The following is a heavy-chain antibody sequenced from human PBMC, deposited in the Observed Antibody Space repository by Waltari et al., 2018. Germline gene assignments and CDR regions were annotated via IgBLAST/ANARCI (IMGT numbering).Heavy chain of an antibody. CDR3: TTDYPPYDRRGY. Sequence: EVHLVESGGGLVEPGGSLRLSCAASGFTSTDAWMGWVRQAPGKGLECVGRIKSKADGETTDYVAPVKGRFSISRDDSENTLYLQMNSLKTEDTAVYYCTTDYPPYDRRGYWGQGTLVTVSS. V-gene: IGHV3-15*01. CDR1: GFTSTDAW. J-gene: IGHJ4*02. D-gene: IGHD3-22*01. CDR2: IKSKADGETT.